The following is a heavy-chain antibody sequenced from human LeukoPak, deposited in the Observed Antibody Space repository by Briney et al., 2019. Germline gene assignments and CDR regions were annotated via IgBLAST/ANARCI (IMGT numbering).Heavy chain of an antibody. Sequence: GASVKVSCKASGGTFSSYAISWVRQAPGQGLEWMGRIIPIFGTANYAQKFQGRVTITTDESTSTAYMELSSLGSEDTAVYYCARVIDDFWSGPLKSKSWFDPWGQGTLVTVSS. CDR1: GGTFSSYA. V-gene: IGHV1-69*05. D-gene: IGHD3-3*01. CDR2: IIPIFGTA. J-gene: IGHJ5*02. CDR3: ARVIDDFWSGPLKSKSWFDP.